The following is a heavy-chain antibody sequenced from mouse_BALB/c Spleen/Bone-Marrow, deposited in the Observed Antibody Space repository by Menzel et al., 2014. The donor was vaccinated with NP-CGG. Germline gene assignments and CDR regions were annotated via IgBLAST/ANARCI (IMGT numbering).Heavy chain of an antibody. Sequence: EVQGVDPWGGLGKPGGSLKLSSAASGFTFSSSVMSWVRQSPEKRLDWAATISSGGSCTYCIDSVKGRFTISRDNAKNTVYLEMSSLRSKDTAMYYCARAGRYDGDFDYWGQGTTLTVSS. V-gene: IGHV5-9-3*01. CDR1: GFTFSSSV. J-gene: IGHJ2*01. D-gene: IGHD2-14*01. CDR3: ARAGRYDGDFDY. CDR2: ISSGGSCT.